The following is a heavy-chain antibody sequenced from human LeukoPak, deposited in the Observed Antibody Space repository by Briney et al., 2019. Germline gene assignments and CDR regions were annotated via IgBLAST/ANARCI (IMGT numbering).Heavy chain of an antibody. CDR1: GGSISSYY. CDR3: ARYTTPGRAHFDN. CDR2: INYSGST. V-gene: IGHV4-34*01. Sequence: PSETLSLTCTVSGGSISSYYWSWIRQPPGKGLEWIGEINYSGSTNYNPSLKSRVTISVDKSKNQFSLKLNSVTAADTAVYYCARYTTPGRAHFDNWGQGTLVTVSS. D-gene: IGHD1-1*01. J-gene: IGHJ4*02.